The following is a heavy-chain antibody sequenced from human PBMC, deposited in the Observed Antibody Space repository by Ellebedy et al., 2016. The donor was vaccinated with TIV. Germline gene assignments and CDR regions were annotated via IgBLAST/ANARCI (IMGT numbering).Heavy chain of an antibody. Sequence: ASVKVSCKASGFTFGNYGFIWVRQAPGQGLEWMGWISAYNGNTNYAQKLQDRLTMTTDTSTSTTYMELRSLRSVDTAIYFCTRGEESSSWPWGAFDIWGQGTMVTVSS. CDR1: GFTFGNYG. V-gene: IGHV1-18*01. J-gene: IGHJ3*02. D-gene: IGHD6-13*01. CDR3: TRGEESSSWPWGAFDI. CDR2: ISAYNGNT.